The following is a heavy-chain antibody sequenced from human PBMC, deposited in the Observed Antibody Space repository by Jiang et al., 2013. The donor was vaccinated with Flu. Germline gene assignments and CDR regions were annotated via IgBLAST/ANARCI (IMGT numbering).Heavy chain of an antibody. D-gene: IGHD3-10*01. CDR2: VYQSGST. V-gene: IGHV4-34*01. CDR1: GGSFSGYY. CDR3: VADGSGSPFDY. J-gene: IGHJ4*02. Sequence: LLKPSETLSLTCAVYGGSFSGYYWTWIRQAPREGAGVDLGKVYQSGSTNYNPSLKSRVTISVDTSKNQFSLKLSSVTAADTAVYYCVADGSGSPFDYWGQGTLVTVSS.